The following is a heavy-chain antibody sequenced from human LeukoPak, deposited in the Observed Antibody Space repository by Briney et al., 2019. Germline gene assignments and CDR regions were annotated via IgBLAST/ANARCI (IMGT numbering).Heavy chain of an antibody. CDR1: GYTFTSYY. CDR2: INAYNGDT. J-gene: IGHJ4*02. CDR3: ARDGSGVWFDY. V-gene: IGHV1-18*04. D-gene: IGHD3-10*01. Sequence: SVKVSCKASGYTFTSYYMHWVRQAPGQGLEWMAWINAYNGDTNYAQKFQGRVTLTTDTSTSTAYMELRSLRSDDTAVYYCARDGSGVWFDYWGQGTLVTVSS.